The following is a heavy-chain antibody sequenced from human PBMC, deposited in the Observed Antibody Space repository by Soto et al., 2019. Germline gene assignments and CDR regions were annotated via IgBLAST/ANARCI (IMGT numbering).Heavy chain of an antibody. CDR1: GFTLSDAW. CDR2: IKNNIEDGTT. V-gene: IGHV3-15*07. J-gene: IGHJ4*02. Sequence: EVQLEESGGGLVKPGGSLRLSCAASGFTLSDAWMSWVRQAPGKGLEWVGRIKNNIEDGTTDYAAPVIGRFPISRDDSENTLYLQMNSVITEDTAVYYCTTEGVYSGIHWGLSYWGQGTLVTVSS. D-gene: IGHD1-26*01. CDR3: TTEGVYSGIHWGLSY.